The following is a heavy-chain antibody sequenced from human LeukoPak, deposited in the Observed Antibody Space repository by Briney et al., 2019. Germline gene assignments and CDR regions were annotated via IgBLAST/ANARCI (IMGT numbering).Heavy chain of an antibody. D-gene: IGHD2-15*01. J-gene: IGHJ6*03. CDR2: IIPIFGTA. V-gene: IGHV1-69*05. CDR3: ARDHQSLGYCSGGSCPGRYYYYYMDV. Sequence: GSSVKGSCKASGGTFISYAISWVRQAPGQGHEWMGRIIPIFGTANYAQKFQGRVTITTDESTSTAYMELSSLRSEDTAVYYCARDHQSLGYCSGGSCPGRYYYYYMDVWGKGTTVTVSS. CDR1: GGTFISYA.